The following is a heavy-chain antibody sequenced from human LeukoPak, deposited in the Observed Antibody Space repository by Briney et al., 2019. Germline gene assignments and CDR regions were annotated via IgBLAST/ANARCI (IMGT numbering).Heavy chain of an antibody. Sequence: GGSLRLSCAASGFTFSRTWMYWVRQAPGMGLEWVSAISGSGVKTYYADSVKGRFSLSRDTSRNTVYLQMNSLRAEDTAIYYCAKEAITMKNSFDPWGQGTLVTVSS. V-gene: IGHV3-23*01. CDR2: ISGSGVKT. CDR3: AKEAITMKNSFDP. J-gene: IGHJ5*02. D-gene: IGHD3-22*01. CDR1: GFTFSRTW.